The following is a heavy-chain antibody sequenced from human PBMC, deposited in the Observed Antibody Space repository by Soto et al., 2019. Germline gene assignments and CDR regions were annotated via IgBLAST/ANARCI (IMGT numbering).Heavy chain of an antibody. J-gene: IGHJ4*02. CDR3: ARWSYLDY. CDR2: ISGSDGKT. CDR1: GFSFGSYA. Sequence: GGSLRLSCAASGFSFGSYALSWVRQAPGKGLEWVSTISGSDGKTFYADSVKGRFSIPRDTSQSTLYLQMNSLRADDTAMYYCARWSYLDYWGQGTRSPSPQ. D-gene: IGHD3-3*01. V-gene: IGHV3-23*01.